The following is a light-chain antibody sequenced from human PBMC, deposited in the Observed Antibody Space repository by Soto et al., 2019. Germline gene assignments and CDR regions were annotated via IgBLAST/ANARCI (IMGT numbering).Light chain of an antibody. V-gene: IGKV3-15*01. Sequence: EIVMTQSPATLSVSPGERATLSCRAAQSIKTNLAWYQQKPGQAPRLLIYGASTRATGVPGRVSGSGSGTEFTLTISSLQSEDFATYYCQNFRSSAISFGGGTKVEIK. CDR2: GAS. CDR3: QNFRSSAIS. J-gene: IGKJ4*01. CDR1: QSIKTN.